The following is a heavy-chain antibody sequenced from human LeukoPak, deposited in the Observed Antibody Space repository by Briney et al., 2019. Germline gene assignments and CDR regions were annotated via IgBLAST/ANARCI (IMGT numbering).Heavy chain of an antibody. CDR2: IYTSGST. J-gene: IGHJ3*01. Sequence: SETLSLTCTVSGGSISSGSYYWRWLRQPAGKGLEWIGRIYTSGSTNYNPSLKSRVTISVDTSKNQFSLKLSSVTAADTAVYYCARPATWGQGTMVTVSS. V-gene: IGHV4-61*02. CDR3: ARPAT. CDR1: GGSISSGSYY.